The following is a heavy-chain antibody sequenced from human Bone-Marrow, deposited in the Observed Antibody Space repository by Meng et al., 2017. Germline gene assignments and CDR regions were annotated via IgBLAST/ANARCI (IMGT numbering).Heavy chain of an antibody. D-gene: IGHD4-23*01. J-gene: IGHJ4*02. CDR2: IYSGGST. CDR1: GFTVTSYY. CDR3: ARDSRLRWFDY. V-gene: IGHV3-66*01. Sequence: VQLVESGGGEVQPGRSLRLSCAASGFTVTSYYMSWVRQAPGKGLEWVSVIYSGGSTYYADSVKGRFTISRDNSKSTLYLQMNSLRAEDTAVYYCARDSRLRWFDYWGQGTLVTVSS.